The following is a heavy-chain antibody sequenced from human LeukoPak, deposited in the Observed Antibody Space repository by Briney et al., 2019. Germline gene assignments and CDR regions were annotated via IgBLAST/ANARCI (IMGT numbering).Heavy chain of an antibody. D-gene: IGHD3-10*01. CDR2: ISAYNGNT. V-gene: IGHV1-18*01. CDR3: ARGGASNYYYYYMDV. CDR1: GYTFTSYG. J-gene: IGHJ6*03. Sequence: ASVKVSCKASGYTFTSYGISWVRQAPGQGLEWMGWISAYNGNTNYAQKLQGRVTMTTDTSTSTAYVELRSLRSDDTAVYYCARGGASNYYYYYMDVWGKGTTVTVSS.